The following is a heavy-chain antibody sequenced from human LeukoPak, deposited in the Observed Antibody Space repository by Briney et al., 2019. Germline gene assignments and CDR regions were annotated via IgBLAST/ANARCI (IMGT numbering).Heavy chain of an antibody. CDR2: INPNSGGT. D-gene: IGHD3-10*01. CDR1: GYTFTGYY. CDR3: ARLLSSVRGVISYYFDY. J-gene: IGHJ4*02. V-gene: IGHV1-2*02. Sequence: ASVKVSCKASGYTFTGYYMHWVRQAPRQGLEWMGWINPNSGGTNYAQKFQGRVTMTRDTSISTAYMELSRLRSDDTAVYYCARLLSSVRGVISYYFDYWGQGTLVTVSS.